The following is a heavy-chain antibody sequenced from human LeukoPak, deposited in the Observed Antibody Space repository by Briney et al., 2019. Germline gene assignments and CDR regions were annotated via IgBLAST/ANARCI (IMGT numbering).Heavy chain of an antibody. CDR1: DDSISDYY. J-gene: IGHJ5*02. D-gene: IGHD6-13*01. V-gene: IGHV4-59*08. CDR3: ARHKRYSSSSLNWFDP. Sequence: SETLSLTCTVSDDSISDYYRGWIRQPPGKGLEWIGYFHNSGTSTYNPSLKSRVTISVDTSKNQFSLKLSSVTAADTAVYYCARHKRYSSSSLNWFDPWGQGTLVTVSS. CDR2: FHNSGTS.